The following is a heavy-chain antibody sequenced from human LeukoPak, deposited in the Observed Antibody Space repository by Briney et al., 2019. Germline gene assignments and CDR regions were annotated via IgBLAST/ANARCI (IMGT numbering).Heavy chain of an antibody. D-gene: IGHD1-26*01. J-gene: IGHJ4*02. Sequence: GRSLRLSCTASGFTFGDYAMSWVRQAPGKGLEWVSAISGSGGSTYYADSVKGRFTISRDNSENTLYLQMNSLRAEDTAVYYCAKDQTSGSYYWGQGTLVTVSS. CDR3: AKDQTSGSYY. CDR2: ISGSGGST. CDR1: GFTFGDYA. V-gene: IGHV3-23*01.